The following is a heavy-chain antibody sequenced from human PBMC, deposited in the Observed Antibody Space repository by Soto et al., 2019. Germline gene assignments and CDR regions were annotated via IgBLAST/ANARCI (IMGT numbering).Heavy chain of an antibody. CDR1: GGSISSGGYY. V-gene: IGHV4-31*03. J-gene: IGHJ4*02. Sequence: SDTLSLTCTVSGGSISSGGYYWSWIRQHPGKGLEWIGYIYYSGSTYYNPSLKSRVTISVDTSKNQFSLKLSSVTAADTAVYYCARSSAIVLMVYAPLFDYWGQGTLVTVSS. D-gene: IGHD2-8*01. CDR3: ARSSAIVLMVYAPLFDY. CDR2: IYYSGST.